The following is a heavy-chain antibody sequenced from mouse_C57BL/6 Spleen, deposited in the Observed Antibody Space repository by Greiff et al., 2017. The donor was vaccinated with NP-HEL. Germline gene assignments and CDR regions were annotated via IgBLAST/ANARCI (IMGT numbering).Heavy chain of an antibody. D-gene: IGHD1-1*01. V-gene: IGHV1-50*01. CDR1: GYTFTSYW. J-gene: IGHJ4*01. CDR3: ARKEGYGSSSYAMDY. CDR2: IDPSDSYT. Sequence: QVQLQQPGAELVKPGASVKLSCKASGYTFTSYWMQWVKQRPGQGLEWIGEIDPSDSYTNYNQKFKGKATLTVDTSSSTAYMQLSSLTSEDSAVYYCARKEGYGSSSYAMDYWGQGTSVTVSS.